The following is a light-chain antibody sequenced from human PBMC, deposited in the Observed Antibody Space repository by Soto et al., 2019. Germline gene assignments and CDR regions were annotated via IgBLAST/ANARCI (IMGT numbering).Light chain of an antibody. CDR2: AAS. CDR1: QSISGR. V-gene: IGKV1-39*01. J-gene: IGKJ4*01. CDR3: QQSDTYPLT. Sequence: DIQMTQSPSSLSASVGDRVTITCRASQSISGRLNWYQQKPGKAPKVLVYAASTLQSGVPSRFSGSGSGTDFALTISSLQPDDFATYYCQQSDTYPLTFGGGTKVDIK.